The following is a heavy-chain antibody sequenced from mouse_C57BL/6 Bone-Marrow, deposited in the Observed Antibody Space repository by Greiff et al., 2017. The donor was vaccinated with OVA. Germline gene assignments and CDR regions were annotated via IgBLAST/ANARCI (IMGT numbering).Heavy chain of an antibody. V-gene: IGHV1-82*01. Sequence: VNVVESGPELVKPGASVKISCKASGYAFSSSWMNWVKQRPGKGLEWIGRIYPGDGDTNYNGKFKGKATLTADKSSSTAYMQLSSLTSEDSAVYFCARGRIYLSYWGQGTTLTVSS. J-gene: IGHJ2*01. CDR3: ARGRIYLSY. CDR2: IYPGDGDT. D-gene: IGHD2-1*01. CDR1: GYAFSSSW.